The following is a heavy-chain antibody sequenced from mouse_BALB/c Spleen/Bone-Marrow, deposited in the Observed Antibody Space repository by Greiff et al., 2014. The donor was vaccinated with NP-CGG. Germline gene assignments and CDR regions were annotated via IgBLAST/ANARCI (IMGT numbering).Heavy chain of an antibody. CDR2: IDPANGNT. V-gene: IGHV14-3*02. Sequence: EVMLVESGAELVKPGASVKLSCTASGFNIKDTYMHWVKQRPEQGLEWIGRIDPANGNTKYDPKFQGKATITADTSSNTAYLQLSSLTSEDTAVYYCARSYGSSPFDCWGQGTTLTVSS. J-gene: IGHJ2*01. D-gene: IGHD1-1*01. CDR3: ARSYGSSPFDC. CDR1: GFNIKDTY.